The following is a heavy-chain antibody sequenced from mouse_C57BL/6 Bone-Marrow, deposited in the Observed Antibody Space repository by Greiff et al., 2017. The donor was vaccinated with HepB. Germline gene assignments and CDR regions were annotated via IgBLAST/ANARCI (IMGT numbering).Heavy chain of an antibody. V-gene: IGHV5-6*01. CDR3: ARPERGGY. CDR1: GFTFSSYG. CDR2: ISSGGSYT. J-gene: IGHJ2*01. Sequence: EVKLVESGGDLVKPGGSLKLSCAASGFTFSSYGMSWVRQTPDKRLEWVATISSGGSYTYYPDSVKGRFTLSRDNAKNTLYLQMSSLKSEDTAMYYCARPERGGYWGPGTTLTVSS.